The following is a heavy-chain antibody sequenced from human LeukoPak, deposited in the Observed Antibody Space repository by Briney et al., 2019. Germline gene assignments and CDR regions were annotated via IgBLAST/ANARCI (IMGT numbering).Heavy chain of an antibody. V-gene: IGHV4-34*01. CDR1: GGSFSGNY. CDR3: ARRPEDWFDP. CDR2: INHSGTT. Sequence: SETLSLTCAVYGGSFSGNYWSWIRQPPGKGLEWIGDINHSGTTNYSPSLKSRVTISVDTSKNQFSLKLTSVTAADTALFYCARRPEDWFDPWGQGTLVTVSS. J-gene: IGHJ5*02.